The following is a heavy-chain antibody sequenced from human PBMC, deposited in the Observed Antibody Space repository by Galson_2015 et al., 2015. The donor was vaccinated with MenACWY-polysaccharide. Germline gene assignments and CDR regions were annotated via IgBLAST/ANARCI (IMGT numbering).Heavy chain of an antibody. CDR3: ARRGLYSSSSGGLDH. J-gene: IGHJ5*02. D-gene: IGHD6-6*01. CDR2: ISSSSGTV. CDR1: GFTFSSYS. Sequence: SLRLSCAVSGFTFSSYSMNWVRQAPGKGLEWLSYISSSSGTVYYADSVRGRFTISRDNAKNPLYLQMNRLRDEDTAIYYCARRGLYSSSSGGLDHWGQGTLVTVSS. V-gene: IGHV3-48*02.